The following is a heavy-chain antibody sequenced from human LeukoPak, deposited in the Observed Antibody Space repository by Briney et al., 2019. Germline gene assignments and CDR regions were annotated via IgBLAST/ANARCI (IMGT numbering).Heavy chain of an antibody. CDR2: MNPNSGNT. J-gene: IGHJ6*03. V-gene: IGHV1-8*02. CDR1: GYTFTSYD. CDR3: ARFGSGSYYGYYYYMDV. D-gene: IGHD3-10*01. Sequence: ASVKVSCKASGYTFTSYDINWVRQATGQGLEWMGWMNPNSGNTGYAQKFQGRVTMTRNTSISTAYMELSSLRSEDTAVYYCARFGSGSYYGYYYYMDVWGKGTTVTISS.